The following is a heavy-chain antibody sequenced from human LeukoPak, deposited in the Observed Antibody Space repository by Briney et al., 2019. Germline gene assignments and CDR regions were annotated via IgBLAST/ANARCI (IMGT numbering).Heavy chain of an antibody. CDR3: AKAQYLSFDVFDS. V-gene: IGHV3-74*01. CDR2: ISGEGSTT. J-gene: IGHJ3*02. D-gene: IGHD3-10*01. CDR1: GFTFSNIW. Sequence: PGGSLRLSCAASGFTFSNIWMFWVRQDPGKGPGWVSRISGEGSTTTYADSVKGRFTISRDNAKTMVYLQMNSLRPEDTALYYCAKAQYLSFDVFDSWGQGTMVTVSS.